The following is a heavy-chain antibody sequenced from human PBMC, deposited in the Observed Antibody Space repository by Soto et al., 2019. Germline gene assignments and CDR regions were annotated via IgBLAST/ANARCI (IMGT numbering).Heavy chain of an antibody. CDR3: AKDRDIVVVPAATGSGTIDY. V-gene: IGHV3-30*18. CDR2: ISYDGSNK. J-gene: IGHJ4*02. D-gene: IGHD2-2*01. CDR1: GFTFSSYG. Sequence: QVQLVESGGGVVQPGRSLRLSCAASGFTFSSYGMHWVRQAPGKGLEWVAVISYDGSNKYYADSVKGRFTISKDNSKNTLYMQMNSLRAADTAVYYCAKDRDIVVVPAATGSGTIDYWGQGTLVTVSS.